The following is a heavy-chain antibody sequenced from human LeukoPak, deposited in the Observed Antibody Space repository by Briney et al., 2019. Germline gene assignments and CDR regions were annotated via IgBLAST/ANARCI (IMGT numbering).Heavy chain of an antibody. J-gene: IGHJ6*03. CDR2: ISGNGVRT. V-gene: IGHV3-64*01. CDR1: GFTFSDCA. CDR3: ARAGDLTIFGVVPQPHYYYYMDV. Sequence: GGSLRLSCAASGFTFSDCAMHWVRQAPGRGLEYVSAISGNGVRTYYANSVKGRFTISRDNSQNTLYLQMGSLRAEDMAVYYCARAGDLTIFGVVPQPHYYYYMDVWGKGTTVTVSS. D-gene: IGHD3-3*01.